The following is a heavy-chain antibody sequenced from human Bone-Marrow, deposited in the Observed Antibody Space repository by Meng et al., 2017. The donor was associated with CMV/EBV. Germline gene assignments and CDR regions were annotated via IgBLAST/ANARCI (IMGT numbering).Heavy chain of an antibody. D-gene: IGHD2-21*01. Sequence: SFAAYGVTFSSYAMSWVRQAPGKGLEWVSAISGSGGSTYYADSVKGRFTISRDNSKNTLYLQMNSLRAEDTAVYYCANFGYSGRVEDYWGQGTLVTVSS. V-gene: IGHV3-23*01. CDR3: ANFGYSGRVEDY. CDR2: ISGSGGST. CDR1: GVTFSSYA. J-gene: IGHJ4*02.